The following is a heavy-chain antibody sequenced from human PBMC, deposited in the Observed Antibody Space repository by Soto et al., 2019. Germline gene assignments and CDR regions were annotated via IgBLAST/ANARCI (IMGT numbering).Heavy chain of an antibody. CDR2: ISHDASNK. V-gene: IGHV3-30*03. D-gene: IGHD5-12*01. J-gene: IGHJ6*02. CDR3: ARVGYSGYDIYYYYYGMDV. Sequence: GGSLRLSCVASGITLSDYGMHWVRQAPGKGLEWVAVISHDASNKHYADSVKGRFTVSKDNSKNTLYLQMNSLRAEDTAVYFCARVGYSGYDIYYYYYGMDVWGQGTTVTVSS. CDR1: GITLSDYG.